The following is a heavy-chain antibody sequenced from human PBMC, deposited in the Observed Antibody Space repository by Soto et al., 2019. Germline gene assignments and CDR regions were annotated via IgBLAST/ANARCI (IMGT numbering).Heavy chain of an antibody. CDR1: GGSISSYY. J-gene: IGHJ5*02. D-gene: IGHD6-13*01. Sequence: SETLSLTCTVSGGSISSYYWSWIRQPPGKGLEWIGYIYYSGSTNYNPSLKSRVTISVDTSKNQFSLKLSSVTAADTAVYYCARVGAAAGTRVVGWFDPWGQGTLV. V-gene: IGHV4-59*01. CDR2: IYYSGST. CDR3: ARVGAAAGTRVVGWFDP.